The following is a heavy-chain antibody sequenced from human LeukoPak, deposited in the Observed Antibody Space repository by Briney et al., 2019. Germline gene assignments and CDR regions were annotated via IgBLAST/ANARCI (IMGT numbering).Heavy chain of an antibody. J-gene: IGHJ4*02. V-gene: IGHV1-2*02. CDR3: ARGGSTVTTNFDY. CDR2: INPNSGGT. Sequence: VKVSCKAXGXTFTGYYMHWVRQAPGQGLEWMGWINPNSGGTNYAQKFQGRVTMTRDTSISTAYMELSRLRSDDTAVYYCARGGSTVTTNFDYWGQGTLVTVSS. D-gene: IGHD4-17*01. CDR1: GXTFTGYY.